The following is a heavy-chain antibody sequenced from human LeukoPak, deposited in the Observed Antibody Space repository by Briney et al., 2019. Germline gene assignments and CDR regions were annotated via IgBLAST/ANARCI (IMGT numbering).Heavy chain of an antibody. J-gene: IGHJ4*02. D-gene: IGHD3/OR15-3a*01. CDR3: VRDLGWGSFDY. CDR2: IKHVGSEK. CDR1: GFTFGIYW. Sequence: GGSLRLSCGASGFTFGIYWISWVRQAPGKGPEWVASIKHVGSEKYYVDSVKGRFTISRDNAKNSLYLQMNSLRAEDAAVYYCVRDLGWGSFDYWGQGTLVIVSS. V-gene: IGHV3-7*01.